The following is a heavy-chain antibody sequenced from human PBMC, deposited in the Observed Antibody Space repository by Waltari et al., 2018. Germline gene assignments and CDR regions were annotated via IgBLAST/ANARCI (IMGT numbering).Heavy chain of an antibody. CDR1: GYSISSGYY. V-gene: IGHV4-38-2*01. CDR3: ARQVAARQRFDP. Sequence: QVQLQESGPGLVKPSETLSLTCAVSGYSISSGYYWGWIRQPPGKGLEWIGSIYHSGSTYHNPSLKSRVTISVDTSKNQFSLKLSSVTAADTAVYYWARQVAARQRFDPWGQGTLVTVSS. CDR2: IYHSGST. J-gene: IGHJ5*02. D-gene: IGHD6-6*01.